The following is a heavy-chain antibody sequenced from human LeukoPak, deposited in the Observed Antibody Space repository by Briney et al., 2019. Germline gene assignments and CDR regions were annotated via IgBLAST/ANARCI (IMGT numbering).Heavy chain of an antibody. Sequence: SETLSLTCTVSGVSISSSNNFWGWIRQPPGKGLEWIRSVHYSGTTYYIPSLKSRVTISVDTSKNQFSLKLSSVTAADTAVYYCARHEEEDGYNAKTFGYWGQGTLVTVSS. J-gene: IGHJ4*02. CDR3: ARHEEEDGYNAKTFGY. V-gene: IGHV4-39*01. CDR2: VHYSGTT. D-gene: IGHD5-24*01. CDR1: GVSISSSNNF.